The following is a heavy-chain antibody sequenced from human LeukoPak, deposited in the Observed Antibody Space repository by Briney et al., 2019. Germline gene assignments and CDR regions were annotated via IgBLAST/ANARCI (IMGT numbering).Heavy chain of an antibody. CDR2: IYHSGST. CDR3: ASGLKPYYYYMDV. J-gene: IGHJ6*03. Sequence: SETLSLTCAVSGGSISSSNWWSWVRQPPGKGLEWIGEIYHSGSTNYNPSLKSRVTMSVDTSKNQFSLKLSSVTAADTAVYYCASGLKPYYYYMDVWGKGTTVTVSS. CDR1: GGSISSSNW. V-gene: IGHV4-4*02. D-gene: IGHD3/OR15-3a*01.